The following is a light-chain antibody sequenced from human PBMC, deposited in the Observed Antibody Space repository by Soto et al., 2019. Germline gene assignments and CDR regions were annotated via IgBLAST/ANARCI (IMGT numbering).Light chain of an antibody. CDR3: QQHSHWPPWT. CDR1: QNVRTF. CDR2: GAS. J-gene: IGKJ1*01. Sequence: EVVLTQSPATLSLSPGERATLSCRASQNVRTFLDWYQQKPGQPPRLLIYGASNRATGIPARFSGSGSGTDFTLTISSLEPEDFAVYYCQQHSHWPPWTFGQGTKVDI. V-gene: IGKV3-11*01.